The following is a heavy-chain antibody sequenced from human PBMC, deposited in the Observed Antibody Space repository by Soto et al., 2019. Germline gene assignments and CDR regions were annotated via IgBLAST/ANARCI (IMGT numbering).Heavy chain of an antibody. V-gene: IGHV4-4*02. D-gene: IGHD1-1*01. Sequence: LSLTCVVSGGSISSSNWWSWVRQPPGKGLEWIGEIYHSGTTNYNPSLKSRVIISVDKPKNQFSLKLSSVIAADTAVYYCAKSETTRFDYWGQGTLVTVSS. CDR2: IYHSGTT. CDR3: AKSETTRFDY. CDR1: GGSISSSNW. J-gene: IGHJ4*02.